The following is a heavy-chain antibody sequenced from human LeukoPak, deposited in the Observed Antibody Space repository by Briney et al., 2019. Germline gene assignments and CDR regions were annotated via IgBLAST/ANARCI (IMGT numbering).Heavy chain of an antibody. CDR3: ARDDFWSGYALDY. CDR2: INPNSGGT. Sequence: GASVKVSCKASGYTFTGYYMHWVRQAPGQGLEWMGWINPNSGGTNYAQKFQGRVTMTRDTSISTAYMELSRLRSDDTAVYYCARDDFWSGYALDYWGQGTLVTVSS. J-gene: IGHJ4*02. D-gene: IGHD3-3*01. CDR1: GYTFTGYY. V-gene: IGHV1-2*02.